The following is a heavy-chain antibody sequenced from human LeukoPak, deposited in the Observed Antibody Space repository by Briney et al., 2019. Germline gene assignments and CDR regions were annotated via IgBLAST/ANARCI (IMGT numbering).Heavy chain of an antibody. CDR3: VREVGAPGSFQH. CDR1: GFTFSSNR. J-gene: IGHJ1*01. D-gene: IGHD1-26*01. CDR2: INGDGRII. Sequence: GGSLRLSCAASGFTFSSNRMHWVRQAPGKGLVWISRINGDGRIIEHAESVKGRFTISRNNADNTLHLQMNSLRAEDTAVYHCVREVGAPGSFQHWGQGAPVTVSS. V-gene: IGHV3-74*03.